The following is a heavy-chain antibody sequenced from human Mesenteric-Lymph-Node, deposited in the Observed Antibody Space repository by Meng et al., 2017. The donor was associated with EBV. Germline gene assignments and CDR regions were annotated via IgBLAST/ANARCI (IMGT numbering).Heavy chain of an antibody. V-gene: IGHV4-4*03. D-gene: IGHD3-10*01. Sequence: QVRLQGSGPGLGKRPWTLSLTCAVSGASSFTSNWCSWVRQTPGKGLGWIGEVFHSGSTNYNPSLKSRVTISVDKSKNQFSLEVTSVTAADAAVYYCVRGLGGSGNYYFDYWGQGTLVTVSS. CDR2: VFHSGST. CDR1: GASSFTSNW. J-gene: IGHJ4*02. CDR3: VRGLGGSGNYYFDY.